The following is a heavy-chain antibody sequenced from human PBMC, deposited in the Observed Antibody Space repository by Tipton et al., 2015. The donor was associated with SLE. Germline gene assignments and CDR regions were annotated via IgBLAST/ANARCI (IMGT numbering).Heavy chain of an antibody. CDR1: GGPFSGYY. J-gene: IGHJ6*02. D-gene: IGHD3-10*01. CDR2: INHSGST. CDR3: ARDRVGLWFRTNYYYYYGMDV. V-gene: IGHV4-34*01. Sequence: TLSLTCAVYGGPFSGYYWSWIRQPPGKGLEWIGEINHSGSTNYNPSLKSRVTISVDTSKNQFSLKLSSVTAADTAVYYCARDRVGLWFRTNYYYYYGMDVWGQGTTVTVSS.